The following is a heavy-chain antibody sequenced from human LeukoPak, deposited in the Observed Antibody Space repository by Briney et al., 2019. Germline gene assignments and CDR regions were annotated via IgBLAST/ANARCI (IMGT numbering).Heavy chain of an antibody. V-gene: IGHV5-51*01. Sequence: GESLKISCKGSGYRFTNYWMGWVRQMPGKGLEWMGLIYPDDSDTRYSPSFQGQVTISADKSISTAYLQWSSLKASDTAMYYCANWTSGYDFPHYDAFDIWGQGTMVTVSS. CDR1: GYRFTNYW. J-gene: IGHJ3*02. D-gene: IGHD5-12*01. CDR2: IYPDDSDT. CDR3: ANWTSGYDFPHYDAFDI.